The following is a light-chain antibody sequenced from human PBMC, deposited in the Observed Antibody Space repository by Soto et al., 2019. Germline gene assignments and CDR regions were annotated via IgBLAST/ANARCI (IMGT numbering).Light chain of an antibody. CDR3: QHYGSSLIT. V-gene: IGKV3-20*01. J-gene: IGKJ5*01. Sequence: EIVLTQSPGTHSLSPGERVTLSFSASQSVSSIYLAWYQQKPGQAPRLLIYGASTRATGIPDRFSGSGSGTDFTLTISRLEPEDFAVYFCQHYGSSLITFGQGTRLEIK. CDR2: GAS. CDR1: QSVSSIY.